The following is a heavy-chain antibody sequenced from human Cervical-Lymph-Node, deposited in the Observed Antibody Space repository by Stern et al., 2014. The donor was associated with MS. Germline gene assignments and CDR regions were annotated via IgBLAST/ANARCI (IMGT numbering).Heavy chain of an antibody. CDR2: INPSRNTT. Sequence: VQLLQSGAEVKKPGASVKVSCKASGYTFRKYYMHWVRQAPGQGLEWVGIINPSRNTTSHAQKFQDRVTISKDTSTSTVYMELSSLRSEDTAVYYCARDSSGTYSSLDYWGQGTLVTVSS. CDR1: GYTFRKYY. V-gene: IGHV1-46*03. CDR3: ARDSSGTYSSLDY. D-gene: IGHD1-26*01. J-gene: IGHJ4*02.